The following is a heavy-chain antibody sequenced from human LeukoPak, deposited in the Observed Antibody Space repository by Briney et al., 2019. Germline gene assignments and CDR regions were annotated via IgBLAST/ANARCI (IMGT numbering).Heavy chain of an antibody. D-gene: IGHD3-16*02. Sequence: SETLSLTCAVYGGSFSGYYWSWIRQPPGKGLEWIGEINRSGSTNYNPSLKSRVTISVDTSKNQFSLKLSSVTAADTAVYYCVRTFYDYVWGSYRPSFDYWGQGTLVTVSS. CDR1: GGSFSGYY. CDR2: INRSGST. J-gene: IGHJ4*02. V-gene: IGHV4-34*01. CDR3: VRTFYDYVWGSYRPSFDY.